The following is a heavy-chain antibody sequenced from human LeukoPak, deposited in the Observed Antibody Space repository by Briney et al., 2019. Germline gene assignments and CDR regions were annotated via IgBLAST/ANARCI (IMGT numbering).Heavy chain of an antibody. CDR3: ARGRITMVRGVIVSSWFDP. CDR2: INHSGST. J-gene: IGHJ5*02. Sequence: SETLSLTCTVSGGSISSSSYYWGWIRQPPGKGLEWIGEINHSGSTNYNPSLKSRVTISVDTSKNQFSLKLSSVTAADTAVYYCARGRITMVRGVIVSSWFDPWGQGTLVTVSS. CDR1: GGSISSSSYY. D-gene: IGHD3-10*01. V-gene: IGHV4-39*07.